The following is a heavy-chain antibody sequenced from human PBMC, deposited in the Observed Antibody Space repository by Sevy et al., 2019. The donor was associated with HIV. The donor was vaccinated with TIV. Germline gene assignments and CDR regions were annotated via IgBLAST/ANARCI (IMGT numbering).Heavy chain of an antibody. CDR2: FDPEDDET. CDR3: ATTKDYYESSGSPFDS. Sequence: VSVKVSCRVSGYTLTKLAMHWVRQAPGKGLEWMGSFDPEDDETIYAQKFQGRVMMTEDTSTDTAYMELSSLRSEDTAVYYCATTKDYYESSGSPFDSWGQGTLVTVSS. V-gene: IGHV1-24*01. CDR1: GYTLTKLA. J-gene: IGHJ4*02. D-gene: IGHD3-22*01.